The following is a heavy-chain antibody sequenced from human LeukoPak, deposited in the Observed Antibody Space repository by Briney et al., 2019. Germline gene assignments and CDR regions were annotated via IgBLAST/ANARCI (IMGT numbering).Heavy chain of an antibody. CDR1: GFTFDDYA. CDR2: ISGNSGKI. V-gene: IGHV3-9*01. Sequence: SLRLSCAASGFTFDDYAMHWVRLAPGKGLEWVSGISGNSGKIGYADSVKGRFTISRDNAKNSLYLQMNSLRAEDTALYYCAKGDASTWYEGYFDDWGQGTLVTVSS. D-gene: IGHD6-13*01. CDR3: AKGDASTWYEGYFDD. J-gene: IGHJ4*02.